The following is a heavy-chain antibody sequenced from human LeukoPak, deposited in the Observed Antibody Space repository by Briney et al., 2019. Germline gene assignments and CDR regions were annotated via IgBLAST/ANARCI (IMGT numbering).Heavy chain of an antibody. CDR3: ARDQVTEWFDP. CDR1: GDTVSSNSAG. Sequence: SQTLSLTCVIAGDTVSSNSAGWNWIRLSPSRGLEWLGRTYYRSKWYTDYAVSVQGRITISADTSKNHFSLLVNSVTPEDTAIYFCARDQVTEWFDPWGQGTLVTVSS. CDR2: TYYRSKWYT. V-gene: IGHV6-1*01. J-gene: IGHJ5*02.